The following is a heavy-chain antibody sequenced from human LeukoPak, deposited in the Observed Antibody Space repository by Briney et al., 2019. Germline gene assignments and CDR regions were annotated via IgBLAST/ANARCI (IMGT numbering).Heavy chain of an antibody. CDR1: GYTFTGYY. CDR3: ARGDGDYVGNDY. CDR2: INPNTGGT. J-gene: IGHJ4*01. Sequence: ASVKVSCKASGYTFTGYYMHWVRQAPGQGFEWMGWINPNTGGTHYAQNFQGRVTMTRDTSISTAYMEFSRLKSDDTAVYYYARGDGDYVGNDYWGHGTLVTVSS. D-gene: IGHD4-17*01. V-gene: IGHV1-2*02.